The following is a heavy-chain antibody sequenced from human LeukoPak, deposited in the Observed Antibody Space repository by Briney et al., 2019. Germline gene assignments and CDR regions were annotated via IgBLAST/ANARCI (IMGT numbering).Heavy chain of an antibody. D-gene: IGHD6-13*01. CDR1: GGSFSGYY. CDR2: INHSGST. J-gene: IGHJ3*02. Sequence: PSETLSLTCAVYGGSFSGYYWSWIRQPPGKGLEWIGEINHSGSTNYIPSLKSRVTISVDTSKSQFSLKLSSVTAADTAVYYCARDSTAAGHDAFDIWGQGTMVTVSS. V-gene: IGHV4-34*01. CDR3: ARDSTAAGHDAFDI.